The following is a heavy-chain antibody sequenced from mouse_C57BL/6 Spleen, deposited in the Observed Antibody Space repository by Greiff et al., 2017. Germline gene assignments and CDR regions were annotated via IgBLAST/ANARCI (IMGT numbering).Heavy chain of an antibody. V-gene: IGHV1-59*01. CDR3: ARGIYYYGSSYVGYAMDY. J-gene: IGHJ4*01. D-gene: IGHD1-1*01. Sequence: QVQLKQPGAELVRPGTSVKLSCKASGYTFTSYWMHWVKQRPGQGLEWIGVIDPSDSYTNYNQKFKGKATLTVDTSSSTAYMQLSSLTSEDSAVYYCARGIYYYGSSYVGYAMDYWGQGTSVTVSS. CDR1: GYTFTSYW. CDR2: IDPSDSYT.